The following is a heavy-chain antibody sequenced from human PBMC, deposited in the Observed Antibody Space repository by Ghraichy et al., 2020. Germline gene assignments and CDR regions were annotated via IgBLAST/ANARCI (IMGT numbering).Heavy chain of an antibody. CDR1: GGSFSGYY. J-gene: IGHJ4*02. V-gene: IGHV4-34*01. CDR2: INHSGST. D-gene: IGHD6-13*01. CDR3: ARVVKHEIGEKDSSSWYVFDY. Sequence: SQTLSLTCAVYGGSFSGYYWSWIRQPPGKGLEWIGEINHSGSTNYNPSLKSRVTISVDTSKNQFSLKLSSVTAADTAVYYCARVVKHEIGEKDSSSWYVFDYWGQGTLVTVSS.